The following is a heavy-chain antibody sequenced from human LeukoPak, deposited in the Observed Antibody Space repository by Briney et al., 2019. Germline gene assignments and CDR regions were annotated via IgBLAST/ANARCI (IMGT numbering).Heavy chain of an antibody. CDR2: ISTSGNTM. V-gene: IGHV3-48*03. CDR3: ASRFDY. J-gene: IGHJ4*02. Sequence: GGSLRLSCAASTFTFSSYAMHWVRQAPGKGLEWVSFISTSGNTMYYADSVKGRFTISRDNAKNSLSLQMDSLRAEDTAIYYCASRFDYWGQGTLVTVSS. CDR1: TFTFSSYA.